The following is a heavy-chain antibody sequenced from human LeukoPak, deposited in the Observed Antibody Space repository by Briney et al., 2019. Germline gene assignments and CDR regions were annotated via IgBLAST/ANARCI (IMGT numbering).Heavy chain of an antibody. V-gene: IGHV3-21*01. D-gene: IGHD6-13*01. CDR3: ASASSHRIAAGGDY. CDR1: GFTFSRYS. J-gene: IGHJ4*02. CDR2: ISSSMAL. Sequence: GGSLRLSCEASGFTFSRYSMNWVRQAPGKGLEWVSSISSSMALYYADSVKGRFSISRDNAKNTLYLQMDSLRAEDTAVYYCASASSHRIAAGGDYWGQGTLVTVSS.